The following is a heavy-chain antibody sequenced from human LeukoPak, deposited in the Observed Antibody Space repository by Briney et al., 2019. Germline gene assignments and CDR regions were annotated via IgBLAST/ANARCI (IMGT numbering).Heavy chain of an antibody. D-gene: IGHD3-16*01. V-gene: IGHV1-2*02. J-gene: IGHJ6*03. Sequence: ASVKVSCKASGYSFTGHYMHWVRQAPGQGLEWMGWINPKSGGTNYAQKFQGRVTMTSDTSTTTVYMELSSLRSEDTAVYYCARGRAWGSYYYFYLDVWGKGTTVTISS. CDR3: ARGRAWGSYYYFYLDV. CDR1: GYSFTGHY. CDR2: INPKSGGT.